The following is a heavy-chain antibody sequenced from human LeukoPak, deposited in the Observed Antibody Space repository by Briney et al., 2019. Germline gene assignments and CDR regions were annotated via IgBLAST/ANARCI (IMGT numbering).Heavy chain of an antibody. D-gene: IGHD3-22*01. CDR1: GDSISSYY. CDR2: IYRSGTT. Sequence: PSETLSLTCTVSGDSISSYYYNWIRQPAGKGLEWIGRIYRSGTTYYNPSLKSRLTMSVDTSKNQFSLKLTSVTAAATALYFCALRGSSACDYWGQGALVTVSS. J-gene: IGHJ4*02. CDR3: ALRGSSACDY. V-gene: IGHV4-4*07.